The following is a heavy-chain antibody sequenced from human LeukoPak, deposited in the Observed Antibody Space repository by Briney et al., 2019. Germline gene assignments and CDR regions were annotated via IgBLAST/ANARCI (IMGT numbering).Heavy chain of an antibody. CDR2: IDPNSGGT. V-gene: IGHV1-2*02. Sequence: ASVKVSCKASGYTFTSYGISWVRQAPGQGLEWMGGIDPNSGGTNYAQKFQGRVTMTRDTSISTAYMELSRLRSDDTAVYYCARDFYDSSGYYYVFDYWGQGTLVTVSS. CDR3: ARDFYDSSGYYYVFDY. D-gene: IGHD3-22*01. J-gene: IGHJ4*02. CDR1: GYTFTSYG.